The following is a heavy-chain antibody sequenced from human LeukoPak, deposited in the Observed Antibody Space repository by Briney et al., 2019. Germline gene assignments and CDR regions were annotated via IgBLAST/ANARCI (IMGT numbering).Heavy chain of an antibody. J-gene: IGHJ5*02. D-gene: IGHD2-2*01. CDR3: AKDIVVVPAAGNRFDP. Sequence: GGSLRLSCAASGFTFSSYAMSWVRQAPGKGLEWVSAISCSGSSTYYADSVKGRFTSSRDNSKNTLYLQMNSLRAEDTAVYYCAKDIVVVPAAGNRFDPWGQGTLVTVSS. CDR1: GFTFSSYA. V-gene: IGHV3-23*01. CDR2: ISCSGSST.